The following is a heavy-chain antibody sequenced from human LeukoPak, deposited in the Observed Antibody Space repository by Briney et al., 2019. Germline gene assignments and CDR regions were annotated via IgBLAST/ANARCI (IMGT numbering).Heavy chain of an antibody. V-gene: IGHV3-74*01. CDR1: GFTFSSYW. D-gene: IGHD1-1*01. CDR2: INSDGSST. J-gene: IGHJ6*02. CDR3: ARDPVHRYYYYGMDV. Sequence: GGSLRLSCAASGFTFSSYWMHWVRQAPGKGLVWVPRINSDGSSTSYADSVKGRFTISRDNAKNTLYLQMNSLRAEDTAVYYCARDPVHRYYYYGMDVWGQGTTVTVSS.